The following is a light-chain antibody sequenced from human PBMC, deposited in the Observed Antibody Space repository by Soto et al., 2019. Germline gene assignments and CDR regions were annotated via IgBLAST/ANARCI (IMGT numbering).Light chain of an antibody. CDR2: SNN. CDR3: AEWDDSLNGV. Sequence: QSVLTQPPSASGTPGQRVTISCSGSSSNIGSNTVNWYQQLPGTAPKLLIYSNNQRPSGVPDRFSGSKSGTSASLATSGLQSEDEADYYCAEWDDSLNGVFGTGTKVT. V-gene: IGLV1-44*01. J-gene: IGLJ1*01. CDR1: SSNIGSNT.